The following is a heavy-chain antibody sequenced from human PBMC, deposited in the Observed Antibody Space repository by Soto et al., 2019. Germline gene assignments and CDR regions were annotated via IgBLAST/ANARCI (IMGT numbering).Heavy chain of an antibody. CDR1: GFTFRNYA. V-gene: IGHV3-23*01. J-gene: IGHJ3*02. CDR2: ISGSGGRT. CDR3: AKDRSGYDLWASDI. Sequence: PGGSLRLSCAASGFTFRNYAMSWVRQAPGKGLEWVSGISGSGGRTHYADSVKGRLTISRDNSKNTLYLQMNSLRAEDTAVYYCAKDRSGYDLWASDIWGQGTMVTVSS. D-gene: IGHD5-12*01.